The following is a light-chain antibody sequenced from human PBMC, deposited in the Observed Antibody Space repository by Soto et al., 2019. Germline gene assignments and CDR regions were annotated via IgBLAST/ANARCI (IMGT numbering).Light chain of an antibody. V-gene: IGKV1-5*01. CDR2: DVS. CDR1: QSISGW. CDR3: HQYNSWPPGT. Sequence: DIQMTQSPSTLSASVGDRVTITCRASQSISGWLAWYQQKPGKAPKLLIYDVSSLEGGVPSRFSGSGSGTEFTLTISSLQSEDFALYYCHQYNSWPPGTFGQGTKVDIK. J-gene: IGKJ2*01.